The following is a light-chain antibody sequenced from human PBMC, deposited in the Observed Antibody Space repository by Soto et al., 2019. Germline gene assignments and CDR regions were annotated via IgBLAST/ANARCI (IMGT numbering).Light chain of an antibody. CDR2: DAS. Sequence: EIVLTQYPGTLSLSPGERATLSFRASQSVRSFLAWYQQKPGQAPRLLIYDASNRATGVPGRFSGSGSGTDFTLTISSLEPEDFAVYYCQQRSSWPPALSFGGGTKVDIK. J-gene: IGKJ4*01. V-gene: IGKV3-11*01. CDR3: QQRSSWPPALS. CDR1: QSVRSF.